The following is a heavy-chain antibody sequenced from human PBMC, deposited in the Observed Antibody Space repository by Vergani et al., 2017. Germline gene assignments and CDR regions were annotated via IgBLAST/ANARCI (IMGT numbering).Heavy chain of an antibody. CDR3: ARRQWLASFDY. Sequence: EVQLVESGGGLVQPGGSLRLSCAASGFTFSSYEMNWVRQAPGKGLEWISYISSSGSTIYYADSVKGRFTISRDNAKNSLYLQMNSLRAEVTAIYYCARRQWLASFDYWGQGTLVTGSS. J-gene: IGHJ4*02. CDR2: ISSSGSTI. CDR1: GFTFSSYE. D-gene: IGHD6-19*01. V-gene: IGHV3-48*03.